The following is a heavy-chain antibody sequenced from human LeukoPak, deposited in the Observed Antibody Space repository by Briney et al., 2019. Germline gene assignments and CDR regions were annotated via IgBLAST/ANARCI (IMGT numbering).Heavy chain of an antibody. D-gene: IGHD4-23*01. J-gene: IGHJ4*02. CDR2: ISRSSSSI. V-gene: IGHV3-21*06. CDR1: GFTFSTYS. CDR3: ARDNSTFDY. Sequence: GGSLRLSCAASGFTFSTYSMIWVRQAPGKGLEWVSSISRSSSSISCADSVRGRFTISRDNANNLLYLQMNSLRAEDTAVYYCARDNSTFDYWGQGTLVTVPS.